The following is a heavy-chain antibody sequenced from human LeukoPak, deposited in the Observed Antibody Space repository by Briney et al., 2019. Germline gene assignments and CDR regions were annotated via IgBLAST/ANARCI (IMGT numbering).Heavy chain of an antibody. CDR3: ARDMGSFGMDV. Sequence: GGSLRLSCTASGFTVSSNYMSWVRQAPGKGLEWVSVIYSGGSTYYADSVKGRFTISRDNSKNTLYLQMNSLRAEDTAVYYCARDMGSFGMDVWGKGTTVTVSS. D-gene: IGHD3-10*01. CDR1: GFTVSSNY. CDR2: IYSGGST. J-gene: IGHJ6*04. V-gene: IGHV3-53*01.